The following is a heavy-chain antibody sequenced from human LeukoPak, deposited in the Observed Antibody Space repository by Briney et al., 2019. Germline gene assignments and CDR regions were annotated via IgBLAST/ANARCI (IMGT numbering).Heavy chain of an antibody. CDR1: GFTFSSYS. J-gene: IGHJ4*02. CDR3: ARDPYGSGDGYFDY. V-gene: IGHV3-21*01. Sequence: GGSLRLACGVSGFTFSSYSMNWVRQAPGKGLEWVSFISSSSSYIYYADSVRGRFTISRDNSKNTLYLQMSSLRAEDTAVYYCARDPYGSGDGYFDYWGQGTLVTVSS. D-gene: IGHD3-10*01. CDR2: ISSSSSYI.